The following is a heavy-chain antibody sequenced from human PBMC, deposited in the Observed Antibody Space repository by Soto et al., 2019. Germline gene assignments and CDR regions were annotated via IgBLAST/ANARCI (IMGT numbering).Heavy chain of an antibody. CDR3: AKPPAHPANTGIVGATS. J-gene: IGHJ4*02. Sequence: GGSLRLSCAASGFTFSSYAMSWVRQAPGKGLEWVSAISGSGGSTYYADSVKGRFTISRDNSKNTLYLQMNSLRAEDTAVYCCAKPPAHPANTGIVGATSWGQGTLVTVSS. CDR1: GFTFSSYA. CDR2: ISGSGGST. V-gene: IGHV3-23*01. D-gene: IGHD1-26*01.